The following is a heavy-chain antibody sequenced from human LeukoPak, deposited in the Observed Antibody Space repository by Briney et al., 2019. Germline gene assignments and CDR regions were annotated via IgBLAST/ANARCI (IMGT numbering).Heavy chain of an antibody. V-gene: IGHV4-34*01. Sequence: SETLSLTCAAYGGSFSGYYWSWIRQPPGKGLEWIGEINHSGSTNYNPSLKSRVTISVDTSKNQFSLKLSSVTAADTAVYYCARNDFAHWYFDLWGRGTLVTVSS. J-gene: IGHJ2*01. CDR1: GGSFSGYY. CDR3: ARNDFAHWYFDL. CDR2: INHSGST. D-gene: IGHD3-3*01.